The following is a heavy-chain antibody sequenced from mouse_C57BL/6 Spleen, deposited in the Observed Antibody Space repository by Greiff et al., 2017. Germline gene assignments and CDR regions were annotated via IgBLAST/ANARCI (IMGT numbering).Heavy chain of an antibody. J-gene: IGHJ3*01. Sequence: VQLQQPGAELVKPGASVKLSCKASGYTFTSYWMHWVKQRPGRGLEWIGRIDPNSGGTTYNEKFKSKATLTVDKPSSTAYMQLSSLTSEDSAVYYCARAYYSNYQAWFAYWGQGTLVTVSA. D-gene: IGHD2-5*01. CDR3: ARAYYSNYQAWFAY. CDR1: GYTFTSYW. CDR2: IDPNSGGT. V-gene: IGHV1-72*01.